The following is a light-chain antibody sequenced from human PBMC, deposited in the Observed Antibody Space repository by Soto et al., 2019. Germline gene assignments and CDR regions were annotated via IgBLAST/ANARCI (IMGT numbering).Light chain of an antibody. CDR1: QSISSW. V-gene: IGKV1-39*01. J-gene: IGKJ5*01. Sequence: IQMTHSPSTLSSSLVDRVTITCRASQSISSWLAWYQQKPGKAPNLLIYTASSLQSGVPPRFSGSGSGTDFTLTISSLQPEDFATYYCQQSYSTPITFGQGTRLEIK. CDR2: TAS. CDR3: QQSYSTPIT.